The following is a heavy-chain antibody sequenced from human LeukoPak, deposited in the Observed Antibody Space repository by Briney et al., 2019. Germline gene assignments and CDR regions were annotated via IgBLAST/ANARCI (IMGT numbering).Heavy chain of an antibody. J-gene: IGHJ3*02. D-gene: IGHD6-19*01. V-gene: IGHV3-74*01. CDR2: INSDGSST. Sequence: PGGSLRLSCAASGFTFSSYWMHWVRQAPGKGLVWVSHINSDGSSTSYADSVKGRFTISRDNAKNTLYLQMNSLRAEDTAVYYCAREPATRGGRSIAVADDAFDIWGQGTMVTVSS. CDR1: GFTFSSYW. CDR3: AREPATRGGRSIAVADDAFDI.